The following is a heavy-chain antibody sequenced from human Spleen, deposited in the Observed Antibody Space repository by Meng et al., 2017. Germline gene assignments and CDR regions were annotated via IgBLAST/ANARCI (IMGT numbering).Heavy chain of an antibody. V-gene: IGHV1-69*04. Sequence: QIHPVQSGGEVKAPGSSLKVSCKASGGNFRSFAISWVRQAPGQGLEWMGRIIPALKIPKYAQKFQARVTISADVSTNTAYMELSGLTSDDTGVYFCAQQDFGAHGVLAFVSDSWGQGTLVTVSS. J-gene: IGHJ4*02. CDR3: AQQDFGAHGVLAFVSDS. CDR2: IIPALKIP. CDR1: GGNFRSFA. D-gene: IGHD4/OR15-4a*01.